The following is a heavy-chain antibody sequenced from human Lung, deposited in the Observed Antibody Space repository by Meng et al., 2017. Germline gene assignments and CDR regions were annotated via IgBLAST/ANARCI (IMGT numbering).Heavy chain of an antibody. CDR3: ARGPTTMAHDFDY. J-gene: IGHJ4*02. CDR1: GGSFSDYY. V-gene: IGHV4-34*02. CDR2: INHSGST. D-gene: IGHD4-11*01. Sequence: VPLRQGGAGLFKPSETLSLTCVVSGGSFSDYYWGWIRQPPGKGLEWIGEINHSGSTNYNPSLESRATISVDTSQNNLSLKLSSVTAADSAVYYCARGPTTMAHDFDYWGQGTLVTVSS.